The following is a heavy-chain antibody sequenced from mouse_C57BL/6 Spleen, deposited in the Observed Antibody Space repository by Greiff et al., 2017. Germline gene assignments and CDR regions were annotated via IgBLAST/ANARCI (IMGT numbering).Heavy chain of an antibody. J-gene: IGHJ1*03. CDR3: AIDNYYGSHWYFDV. Sequence: QVQLKESDAELVKPGASVKISCKVSGYTFTDYTIHWMKQRPDQGLEWIGYIYPRDGSTKYTEKFKGRAALPADKSSSTAYRQRNSLTSADSAVYFCAIDNYYGSHWYFDVWNTGTTVTVST. CDR1: GYTFTDYT. V-gene: IGHV1-78*01. CDR2: IYPRDGST. D-gene: IGHD1-1*01.